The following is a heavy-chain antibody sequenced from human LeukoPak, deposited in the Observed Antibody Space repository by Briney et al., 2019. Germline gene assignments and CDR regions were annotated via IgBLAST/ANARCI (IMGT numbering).Heavy chain of an antibody. CDR3: AREDSSGYYVDY. Sequence: PGGTLRLSCAASGFTFSSYGMSWVRQAPGKGLEWVSVIYSGGSTYYADSVKGRFTISRDNSKNTLYLQMNSLRAEDTAVYYCAREDSSGYYVDYWGQGTLVTVSS. CDR2: IYSGGST. J-gene: IGHJ4*02. V-gene: IGHV3-53*01. CDR1: GFTFSSYG. D-gene: IGHD3-22*01.